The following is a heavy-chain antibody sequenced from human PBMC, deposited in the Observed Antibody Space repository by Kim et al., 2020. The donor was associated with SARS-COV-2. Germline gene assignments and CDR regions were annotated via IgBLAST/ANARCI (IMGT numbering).Heavy chain of an antibody. D-gene: IGHD5-12*01. CDR3: ARGLGWLRSLDY. CDR1: GYTFTSFD. Sequence: ASVKVSCKASGYTFTSFDINWVRQAPGQGLEWMGWMNANSGNTGYSLKFQERVTMTRSTSTGTAYMALSSLRSDDTAVYYCARGLGWLRSLDYWGQGTPV. J-gene: IGHJ4*02. V-gene: IGHV1-8*01. CDR2: MNANSGNT.